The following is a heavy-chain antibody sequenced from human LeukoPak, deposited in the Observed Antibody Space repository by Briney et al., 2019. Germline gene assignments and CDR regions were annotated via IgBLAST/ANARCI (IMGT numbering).Heavy chain of an antibody. J-gene: IGHJ4*02. CDR3: ARTWYFDFWSGYYTYFGY. CDR1: GYTFTSYY. D-gene: IGHD3-3*01. V-gene: IGHV1-46*01. Sequence: ASVKVSCKASGYTFTSYYMHWVRQAPGQGLEWMGIINPSGGSTSYAQKFQGRVTMTRDMSTSTVYVQLSSLRSEDTAVYYCARTWYFDFWSGYYTYFGYWGQGTLVTVSS. CDR2: INPSGGST.